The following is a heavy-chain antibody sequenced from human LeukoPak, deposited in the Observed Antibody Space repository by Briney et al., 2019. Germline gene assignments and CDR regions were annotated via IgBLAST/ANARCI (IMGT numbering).Heavy chain of an antibody. CDR3: TRGNNGNDY. J-gene: IGHJ4*02. CDR2: MNPNSYKT. CDR1: GYSFTSYD. D-gene: IGHD1/OR15-1a*01. V-gene: IGHV1-8*01. Sequence: ASVKVSCKASGYSFTSYDINWVRQATGQGLEWMGYMNPNSYKTGYAQKFQGRVTTTRNTSISTAYMELSSLRSEDTAVYYCTRGNNGNDYWGQGTLVTVSP.